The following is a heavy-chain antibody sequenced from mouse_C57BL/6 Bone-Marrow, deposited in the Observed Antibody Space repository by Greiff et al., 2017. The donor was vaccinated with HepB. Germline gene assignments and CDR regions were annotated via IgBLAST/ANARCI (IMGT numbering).Heavy chain of an antibody. V-gene: IGHV3-6*01. J-gene: IGHJ4*01. Sequence: EVKLQESGPGLVKPSQSLSLTCSVTGYSITSGYYWNWIRQFPGNKLEWMGYISYDGSNNYNPSLKNRISITRDTSKNQFFLKLNSVTTEDTATYYCARDRGAMDYWGQGTSVTVSS. CDR1: GYSITSGYY. CDR3: ARDRGAMDY. CDR2: ISYDGSN. D-gene: IGHD3-1*01.